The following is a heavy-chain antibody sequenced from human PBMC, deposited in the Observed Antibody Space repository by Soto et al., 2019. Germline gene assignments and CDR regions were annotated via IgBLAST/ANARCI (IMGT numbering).Heavy chain of an antibody. CDR3: ARDEDFGSGNSKFWAADI. CDR1: GGSVSSSQW. V-gene: IGHV4-4*02. CDR2: THHSGNT. D-gene: IGHD3-10*01. J-gene: IGHJ3*02. Sequence: SETLFLTCAVSGGSVSSSQWWTWVRQPPGKGLEWIAETHHSGNTNYNPSLKSRVTISLDTSKNQFSLNLISVTAADTAVYYCARDEDFGSGNSKFWAADIWGQGTMVT.